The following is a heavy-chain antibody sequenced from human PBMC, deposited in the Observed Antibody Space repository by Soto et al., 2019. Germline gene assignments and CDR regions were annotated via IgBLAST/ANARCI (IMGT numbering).Heavy chain of an antibody. Sequence: QVQLVESGGGVVQPGRSLRLSCAASGFTFSSYGMHWVRQAPGKGLEWVAVIWSDGSNKYYADSVKGRFTISRDNSKNTLYLQMNSLRAEDTAVYYCAREIWSGPFDYWGQGTLVNVSS. J-gene: IGHJ4*02. CDR3: AREIWSGPFDY. V-gene: IGHV3-33*01. CDR2: IWSDGSNK. D-gene: IGHD3-3*01. CDR1: GFTFSSYG.